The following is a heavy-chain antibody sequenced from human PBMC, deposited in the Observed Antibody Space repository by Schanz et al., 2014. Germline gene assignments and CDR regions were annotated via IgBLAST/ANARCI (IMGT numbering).Heavy chain of an antibody. Sequence: QVQLVQSGAEVQKPGASVKVSCKASGYTFSSHGITWVRQAPGQGLEWMGWINGYNGHTLYAQKFQGRVTMTTDTSTSTSYMELTSLRFDDTAVYYCARDFSAYVGNYFDYWGQGTLVTVSS. J-gene: IGHJ4*02. CDR3: ARDFSAYVGNYFDY. CDR1: GYTFSSHG. D-gene: IGHD5-12*01. CDR2: INGYNGHT. V-gene: IGHV1-18*01.